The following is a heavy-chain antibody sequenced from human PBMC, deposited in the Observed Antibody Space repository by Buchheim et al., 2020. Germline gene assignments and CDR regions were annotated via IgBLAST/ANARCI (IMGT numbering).Heavy chain of an antibody. J-gene: IGHJ4*02. D-gene: IGHD3-16*01. Sequence: EVQLVESGGGLVQPGGSLRISCEASGFTFSDYPMNWVRQAPGKGLEWLSNIRTIRGGGMTSADAVKGRFTISRADARNSLFLQMNSLRDEDTAVYYCARDLNYAFDHWGQGIL. CDR2: IRTIRGGGM. CDR3: ARDLNYAFDH. V-gene: IGHV3-48*02. CDR1: GFTFSDYP.